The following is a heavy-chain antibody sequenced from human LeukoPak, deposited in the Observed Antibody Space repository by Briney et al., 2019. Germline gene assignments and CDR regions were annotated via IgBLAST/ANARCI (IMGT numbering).Heavy chain of an antibody. D-gene: IGHD3-3*01. J-gene: IGHJ5*02. V-gene: IGHV4-61*02. Sequence: PSETLSLTCTVSGGSISSGDFYWSWIRQPAGKGLEWIGRIYTSGSTDYNPSLKSRVTMSVDTSKNQFSLKLSPVTAADTAVYYCARHPRYYDFFDPWGQGTLVTVSS. CDR3: ARHPRYYDFFDP. CDR1: GGSISSGDFY. CDR2: IYTSGST.